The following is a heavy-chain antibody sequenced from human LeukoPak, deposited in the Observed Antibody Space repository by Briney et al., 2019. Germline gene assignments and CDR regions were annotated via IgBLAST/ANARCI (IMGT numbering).Heavy chain of an antibody. V-gene: IGHV4-59*01. Sequence: SETLSLTCTVSGGSISSYYWSWIRQPPGKGLEWIGYIYYSGSTNYNPSLKSRVTISVDTSKNQFSLKLSSVTAADTAVYYCARVISGWFYFDYWGQGTLVTVSS. CDR1: GGSISSYY. CDR2: IYYSGST. D-gene: IGHD6-19*01. CDR3: ARVISGWFYFDY. J-gene: IGHJ4*02.